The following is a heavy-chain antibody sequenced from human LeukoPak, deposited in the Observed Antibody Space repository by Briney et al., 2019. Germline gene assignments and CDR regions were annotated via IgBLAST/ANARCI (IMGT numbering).Heavy chain of an antibody. CDR3: ARGVTSVQSFWYFDL. CDR1: GDSIRGYY. J-gene: IGHJ2*01. CDR2: IYTSGST. Sequence: SETLSLTCSVSGDSIRGYYWNWIRQPAGKGLEWIGRIYTSGSTDYEPSLKSRVTMSVDASKKWFSLKMTSVTAADTAVYYCARGVTSVQSFWYFDLWGRGTLVTVSS. V-gene: IGHV4-4*07. D-gene: IGHD4-4*01.